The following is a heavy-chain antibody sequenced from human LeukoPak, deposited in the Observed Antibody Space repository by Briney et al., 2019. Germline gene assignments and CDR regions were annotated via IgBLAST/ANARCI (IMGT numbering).Heavy chain of an antibody. J-gene: IGHJ4*02. V-gene: IGHV3-21*01. CDR1: GLTFSSYS. Sequence: GSLRLSCAASGLTFSSYSMNWVRQAPGKGLEWVSSISSSSSYIYYADSVKGRFTISRDNAKNSLYLQMNSLRAEDTAVYYCARELIAAAGSPFDYWGQGTLVTVSS. CDR3: ARELIAAAGSPFDY. CDR2: ISSSSSYI. D-gene: IGHD6-13*01.